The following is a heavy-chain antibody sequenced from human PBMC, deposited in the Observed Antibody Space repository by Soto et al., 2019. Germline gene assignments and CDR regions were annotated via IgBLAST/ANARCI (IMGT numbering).Heavy chain of an antibody. D-gene: IGHD3-22*01. CDR3: ASAEYYFDSSGWYY. V-gene: IGHV3-21*01. Sequence: EVQLVESGGGLVKPGGSLRLSCAASRFTFSSYSMNWVRQAPGKGLEWVSSISSSSTYIYYADSVKGRFTISRDNAKNSLYLQMNSLRAEDTAVYYCASAEYYFDSSGWYYWGQGTLVTVSS. CDR2: ISSSSTYI. J-gene: IGHJ4*02. CDR1: RFTFSSYS.